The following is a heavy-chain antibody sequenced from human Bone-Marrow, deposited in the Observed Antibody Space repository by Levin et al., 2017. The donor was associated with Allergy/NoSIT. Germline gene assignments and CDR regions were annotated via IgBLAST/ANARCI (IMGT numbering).Heavy chain of an antibody. CDR1: GFTFTNYW. V-gene: IGHV3-7*04. CDR2: ISQDGSEQ. CDR3: VRGGWYPDY. D-gene: IGHD6-19*01. J-gene: IGHJ4*02. Sequence: GGSLRLSCAASGFTFTNYWMSWVRQAPGKGLDWVAKISQDGSEQNYVDSVKGRFTISRDNAKNSLYLQMNSLRAEDTAVYYCVRGGWYPDYWAQGNLVTVSS.